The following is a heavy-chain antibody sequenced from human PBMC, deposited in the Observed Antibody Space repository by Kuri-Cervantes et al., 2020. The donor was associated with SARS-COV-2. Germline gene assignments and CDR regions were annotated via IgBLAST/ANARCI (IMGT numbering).Heavy chain of an antibody. CDR1: GGSISSGGYS. J-gene: IGHJ4*02. V-gene: IGHV4-30-2*01. D-gene: IGHD3-3*01. CDR3: ARHQMGSITIFGVVTQNYYFDY. Sequence: SQTLSLTCAVSGGSISSGGYSWSWIRQPPGKGLEWIGYIYHSGSTYYNPSLKSRVTISVDRSKNQFSLKLSSVTAADTAVYYCARHQMGSITIFGVVTQNYYFDYWGQGTLVTVSS. CDR2: IYHSGST.